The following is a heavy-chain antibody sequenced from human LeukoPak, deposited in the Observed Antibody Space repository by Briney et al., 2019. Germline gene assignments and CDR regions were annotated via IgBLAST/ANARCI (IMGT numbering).Heavy chain of an antibody. Sequence: GGSLRLSCAASGFTFSDNYMTWVRQAPGKGLEWLSYISGNGGVIQYADSVKGRFTISRDNAKNLLYLQMNSLRAEDTAVYYCVREGDYLFDFWGQGILVTVSS. CDR1: GFTFSDNY. V-gene: IGHV3-11*04. D-gene: IGHD4-17*01. J-gene: IGHJ4*02. CDR2: ISGNGGVI. CDR3: VREGDYLFDF.